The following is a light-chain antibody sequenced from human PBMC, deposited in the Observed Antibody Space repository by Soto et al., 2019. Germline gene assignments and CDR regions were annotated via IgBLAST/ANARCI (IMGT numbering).Light chain of an antibody. V-gene: IGLV2-14*03. CDR3: SSHTITNTRV. J-gene: IGLJ1*01. Sequence: QSALTQPASVSGSPGQSIAISCTGTISDVGTYDYVSWYQQHPNRAPKLMIYEVRNRPSGVSNRFSGSKSVNTATLTISGLQAEDEADYYCSSHTITNTRVFGPGTRSPS. CDR1: ISDVGTYDY. CDR2: EVR.